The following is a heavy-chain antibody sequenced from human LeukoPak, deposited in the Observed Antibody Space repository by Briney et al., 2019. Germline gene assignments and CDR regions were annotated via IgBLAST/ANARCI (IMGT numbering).Heavy chain of an antibody. J-gene: IGHJ6*02. Sequence: PGGSLRLSCAASGFTFSSYWMSWVRQAPGKGLEWVANIKQDGSEKYYVDSMKGRFTISRDNAKNSLYLQMNSLRAEDTAVYYCARGTIAAAGHYYYYGMDVWGQGTTVTVSS. CDR3: ARGTIAAAGHYYYYGMDV. CDR1: GFTFSSYW. V-gene: IGHV3-7*03. CDR2: IKQDGSEK. D-gene: IGHD6-13*01.